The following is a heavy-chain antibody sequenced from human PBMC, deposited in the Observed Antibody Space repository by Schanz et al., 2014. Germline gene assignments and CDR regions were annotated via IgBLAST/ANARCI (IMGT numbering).Heavy chain of an antibody. Sequence: EVHLVESGGGLVQPGGSLRLSCAASGFTFSSYAMSWVRQAPGKGLEWVSGFDAHDGRAYYADSVKGRFTISRDNSKNTLFLQMNSLRAEDTAVYYCARDHTTESYYSAGPPIDYWGQGTLVTVSS. J-gene: IGHJ4*02. CDR3: ARDHTTESYYSAGPPIDY. CDR2: FDAHDGRA. D-gene: IGHD1-26*01. CDR1: GFTFSSYA. V-gene: IGHV3-23*04.